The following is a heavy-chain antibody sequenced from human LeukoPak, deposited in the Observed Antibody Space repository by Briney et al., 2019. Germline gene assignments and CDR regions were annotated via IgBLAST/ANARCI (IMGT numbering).Heavy chain of an antibody. CDR1: GYTFTSYG. V-gene: IGHV1-18*01. J-gene: IGHJ6*02. Sequence: ASVKVSCKASGYTFTSYGISWVRQAPGQGLEWMGWISAYNGNTNYAQKLQGRVTMTTDTSTSTAYTELRSLRSDDTAVYYCAREQLVNYYYYGMDVWGQGTTVTVSS. CDR3: AREQLVNYYYYGMDV. D-gene: IGHD6-13*01. CDR2: ISAYNGNT.